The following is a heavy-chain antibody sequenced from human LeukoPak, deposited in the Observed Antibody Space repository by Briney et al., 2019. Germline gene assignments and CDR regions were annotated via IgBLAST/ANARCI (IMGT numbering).Heavy chain of an antibody. V-gene: IGHV1-2*02. D-gene: IGHD4-17*01. CDR2: IDVKSGDT. CDR1: GYTFTDYY. CDR3: ARWSVTRVRSAAFDV. Sequence: ASVKVSCKASGYTFTDYYMHWQRQAPGQGLERMGWIDVKSGDTNYAQKFQGRVSMTRDTSVSKVYMELGRQTFDDTAIYYCARWSVTRVRSAAFDVWGRGTVVTVS. J-gene: IGHJ3*01.